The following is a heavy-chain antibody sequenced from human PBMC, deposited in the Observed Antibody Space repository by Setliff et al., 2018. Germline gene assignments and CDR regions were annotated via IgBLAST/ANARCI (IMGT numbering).Heavy chain of an antibody. CDR2: IYDSGSS. CDR3: GRGFSRIEGWGNWFDP. V-gene: IGHV4-39*01. CDR1: GGSVSNSGFF. J-gene: IGHJ5*02. Sequence: KPSETLSLTCTVSGGSVSNSGFFWGWLRQAPGKGLEWIGNIYDSGSSNYNASLKSRLIITRDTSKNQISLKLTSVTAADTAVYYWGRGFSRIEGWGNWFDPWGQGILVTVSS. D-gene: IGHD2-15*01.